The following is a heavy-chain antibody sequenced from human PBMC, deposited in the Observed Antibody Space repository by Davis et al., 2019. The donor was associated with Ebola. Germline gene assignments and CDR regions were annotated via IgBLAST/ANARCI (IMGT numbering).Heavy chain of an antibody. V-gene: IGHV3-43*02. CDR1: GFTFDDYA. CDR3: ARATGRYYYYGMDV. CDR2: ISGDGGST. J-gene: IGHJ6*02. Sequence: GESLKISCAASGFTFDDYAMHWVRQAPGKGLEWVSLISGDGGSTYYADSVKGRFTISRDNSKNTLYLQMNSLRAEDTAVYYCARATGRYYYYGMDVWGQGTTVTVSS. D-gene: IGHD1-1*01.